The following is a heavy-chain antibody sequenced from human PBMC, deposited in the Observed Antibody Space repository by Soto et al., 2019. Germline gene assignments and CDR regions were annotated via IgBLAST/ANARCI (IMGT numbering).Heavy chain of an antibody. CDR2: ISTSGSTI. CDR1: GFTFLVFE. Sequence: EVQLVESGGGLVQPEGSLRLSCATSGFTFLVFEMNWVRQAPGKGLEGLSYISTSGSTIYYEDSVKGRFTISRDNAKNSMSLHMNGLRAEDTAIYYCARGRPYCSGSRCKGMDVWGPGTTVTVSS. V-gene: IGHV3-48*03. J-gene: IGHJ6*02. CDR3: ARGRPYCSGSRCKGMDV. D-gene: IGHD2-2*01.